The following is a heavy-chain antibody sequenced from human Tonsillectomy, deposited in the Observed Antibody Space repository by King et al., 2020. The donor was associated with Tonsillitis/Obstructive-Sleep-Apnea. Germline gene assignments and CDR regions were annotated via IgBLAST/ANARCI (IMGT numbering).Heavy chain of an antibody. CDR2: IDYSGST. CDR3: AREGVNYFDY. CDR1: GGSISSFY. D-gene: IGHD3-16*01. Sequence: VQLQESGPGLVKPSETLSLTCTVSGGSISSFYWSWIRQPPGKGLEWIGYIDYSGSTNYNPSLKSRVTISVDTSKNQFSLRLSSVTAAATAVYYCAREGVNYFDYWGQGTLVTVSS. J-gene: IGHJ4*02. V-gene: IGHV4-59*12.